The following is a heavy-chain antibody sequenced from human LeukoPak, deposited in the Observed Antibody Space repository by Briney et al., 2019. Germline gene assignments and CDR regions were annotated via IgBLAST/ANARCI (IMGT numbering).Heavy chain of an antibody. J-gene: IGHJ4*02. Sequence: GGSLRLSCAASGFTFSNAWMSWVRQAPGKGLEWVSGITGSDLSTYYADSVKGRFTISRDNSKNTLYLQMNSLRAEDTAIYYCARSRYSSGRGAFEYWGQGTLVTVSS. V-gene: IGHV3-23*01. D-gene: IGHD6-19*01. CDR2: ITGSDLST. CDR3: ARSRYSSGRGAFEY. CDR1: GFTFSNAW.